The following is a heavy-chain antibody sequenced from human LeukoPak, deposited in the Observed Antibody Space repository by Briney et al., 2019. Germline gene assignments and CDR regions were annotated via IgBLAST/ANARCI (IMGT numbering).Heavy chain of an antibody. CDR3: ARDPRWRGYCSSTSCYAGFDY. J-gene: IGHJ4*02. Sequence: PSETLSLTCTVSGGSISSSSYYWGWIRQPPGKGLEWIGSIYYSGSTYYNPSLKSRVTISVDTSKNQFSLKLSSVTAADTAVYYCARDPRWRGYCSSTSCYAGFDYWGQGTLVTVSS. D-gene: IGHD2-2*01. CDR1: GGSISSSSYY. CDR2: IYYSGST. V-gene: IGHV4-39*07.